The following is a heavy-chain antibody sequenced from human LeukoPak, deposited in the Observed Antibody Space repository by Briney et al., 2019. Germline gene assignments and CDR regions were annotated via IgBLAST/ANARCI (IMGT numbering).Heavy chain of an antibody. V-gene: IGHV4-39*01. CDR1: GGSISSSSYY. D-gene: IGHD3-16*02. Sequence: PSETLSLTCTVSGGSISSSSYYWGWIRQPPGKGLEWIGSIYYSGSTYYNPSLKSRVTISVDTSKNQFSLKLSSVTAADTAVYYCARYRRPSHYYYYYGMDVWGQGTTVTVSS. J-gene: IGHJ6*02. CDR2: IYYSGST. CDR3: ARYRRPSHYYYYYGMDV.